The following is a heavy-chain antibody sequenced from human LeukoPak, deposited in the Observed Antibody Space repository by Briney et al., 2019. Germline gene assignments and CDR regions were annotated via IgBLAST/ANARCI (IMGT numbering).Heavy chain of an antibody. D-gene: IGHD1-26*01. Sequence: PGGSLRLSCAASGFTLSSYSMHWVRQAPGKGLEWVSSIDSSSSTIYYADFVKGRFTISRDNAKNSLYLQMNSLRAEDTALYYCARDVNHWEKFDSWGQGTLVTVSS. CDR3: ARDVNHWEKFDS. V-gene: IGHV3-48*01. CDR2: IDSSSSTI. J-gene: IGHJ4*02. CDR1: GFTLSSYS.